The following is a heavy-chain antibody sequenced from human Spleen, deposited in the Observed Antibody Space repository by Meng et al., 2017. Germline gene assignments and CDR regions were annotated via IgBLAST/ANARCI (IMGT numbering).Heavy chain of an antibody. CDR1: GGSVSSGSYY. CDR2: IYYSGST. CDR3: ARDTRRGVGANILAFDI. D-gene: IGHD1-26*01. Sequence: SETLSLTCTVSGGSVSSGSYYWSWIRQPPGKGLEWIGYIYYSGSTNYNPSLKSRVTISVDTSKNQFSLKLSSVTAADTAVYYCARDTRRGVGANILAFDIWGQGTMVTVSS. V-gene: IGHV4-61*01. J-gene: IGHJ3*02.